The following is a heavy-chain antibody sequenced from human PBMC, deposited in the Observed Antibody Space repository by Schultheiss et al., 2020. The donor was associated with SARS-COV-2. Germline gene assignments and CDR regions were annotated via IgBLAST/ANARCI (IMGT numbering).Heavy chain of an antibody. D-gene: IGHD3-16*01. Sequence: GSLRLSCTVSGGSISSYYWSWIRQPPGKGLEWIGFIYYSGSTNYNPSLKSRVTVSVDTSKNQFSLKLSSVTAADTAVYYCARGNYDYVWGSPPPKYGMDVWGQGTTVTVSS. CDR2: IYYSGST. CDR1: GGSISSYY. V-gene: IGHV4-59*01. J-gene: IGHJ6*02. CDR3: ARGNYDYVWGSPPPKYGMDV.